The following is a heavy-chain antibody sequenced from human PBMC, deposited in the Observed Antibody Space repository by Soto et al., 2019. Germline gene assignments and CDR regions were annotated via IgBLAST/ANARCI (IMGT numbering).Heavy chain of an antibody. CDR2: IYYSGST. V-gene: IGHV4-30-4*01. D-gene: IGHD6-13*01. J-gene: IGHJ3*02. CDR1: GGSISSGDYY. Sequence: SETLSLTCTVSGGSISSGDYYWSWIRQPPGKGLEWIGYIYYSGSTYYNPSLKSRVTISVDTSKNQFSLKLSSVTAADTAVYYYARHFIAAAGSGAFDIWGQGTMVTVSS. CDR3: ARHFIAAAGSGAFDI.